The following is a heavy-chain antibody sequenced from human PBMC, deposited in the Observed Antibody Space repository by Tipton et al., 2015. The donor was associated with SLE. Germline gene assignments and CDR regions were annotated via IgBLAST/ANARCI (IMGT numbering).Heavy chain of an antibody. CDR3: ARVASIEEAYFDY. J-gene: IGHJ4*02. CDR1: GYSISSGHY. D-gene: IGHD6-19*01. CDR2: IYTTGTT. Sequence: TLSLTCAVSGYSISSGHYWGWIRQTPGEGLEWIGSIYTTGTTKCNPSLKSRVTMSVDTSKNQFSLKLNSVTAADTAIYYCARVASIEEAYFDYWGQGTLVTVSS. V-gene: IGHV4-38-2*01.